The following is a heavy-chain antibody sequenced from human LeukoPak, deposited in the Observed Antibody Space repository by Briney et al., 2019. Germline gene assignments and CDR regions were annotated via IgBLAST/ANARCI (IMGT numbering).Heavy chain of an antibody. Sequence: ASVKVSCKASGYTFTSYGISWVRQAPGQGLEWMGWIRAYNGNTNFAQKLQGRVTMTTDTSTSTAYMELRSLRSDDTAVYYCARGEGGYSISWYDYWGQGTLVTVSS. J-gene: IGHJ4*02. D-gene: IGHD6-13*01. V-gene: IGHV1-18*01. CDR3: ARGEGGYSISWYDY. CDR2: IRAYNGNT. CDR1: GYTFTSYG.